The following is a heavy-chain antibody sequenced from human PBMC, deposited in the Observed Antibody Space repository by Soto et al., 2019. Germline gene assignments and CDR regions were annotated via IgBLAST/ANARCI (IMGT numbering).Heavy chain of an antibody. CDR1: GFTFSSYG. Sequence: HPGGSLRLSCAASGFTFSSYGMHWVRQAPGKGLEWVAVISYDGSNKYYADSVKGRFTISRDNSKNTLYLQMNSLRAEDTAVYYCAKDAIAVAGPYYYGMDVWGQGTTVTVSS. CDR2: ISYDGSNK. V-gene: IGHV3-30*18. D-gene: IGHD6-19*01. J-gene: IGHJ6*02. CDR3: AKDAIAVAGPYYYGMDV.